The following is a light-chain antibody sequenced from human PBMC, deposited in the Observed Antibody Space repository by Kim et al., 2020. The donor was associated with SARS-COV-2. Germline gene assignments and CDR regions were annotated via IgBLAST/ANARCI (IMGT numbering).Light chain of an antibody. Sequence: ASVGDRVTITCRASQDINNFLIWYQQKPGKAPKLLIYVASNLESGVPSRFSGSGSGTDFTFTISSLQPEDIATYYCQQYDNLPITFGQGTRLEIK. CDR1: QDINNF. CDR3: QQYDNLPIT. V-gene: IGKV1-33*01. CDR2: VAS. J-gene: IGKJ5*01.